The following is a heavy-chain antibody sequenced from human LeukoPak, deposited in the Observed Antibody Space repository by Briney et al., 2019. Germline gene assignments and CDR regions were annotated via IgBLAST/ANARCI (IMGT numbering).Heavy chain of an antibody. CDR3: ASATSSSSSWLIY. V-gene: IGHV4-4*08. D-gene: IGHD6-13*01. J-gene: IGHJ4*02. CDR2: MYHSGST. Sequence: SETLSLTCTVSGGSISSYFWSWIRQSPGKGLEWIGLMYHSGSTNYNPSLKSRVTISIDTSKNQFSLELSSVTAADTAVYYCASATSSSSSWLIYWGQGTLVTVSS. CDR1: GGSISSYF.